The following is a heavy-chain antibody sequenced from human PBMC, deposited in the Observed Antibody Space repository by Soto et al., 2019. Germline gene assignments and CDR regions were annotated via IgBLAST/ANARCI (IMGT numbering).Heavy chain of an antibody. CDR2: IKQDGSEK. CDR1: GFIFSSYW. CDR3: AKDGSYNFWSGYVDS. J-gene: IGHJ4*02. D-gene: IGHD3-3*01. V-gene: IGHV3-7*05. Sequence: GGSLRLSCEASGFIFSSYWMNWVRQTPGKGLEWVANIKQDGSEKYYVDSVKGRFSISRDNTKNSLYLQMNSLRAEDTALYYCAKDGSYNFWSGYVDSWGQGTLVTVSS.